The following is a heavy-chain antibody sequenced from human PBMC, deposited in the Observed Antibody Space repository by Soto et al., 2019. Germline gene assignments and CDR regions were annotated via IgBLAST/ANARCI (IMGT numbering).Heavy chain of an antibody. V-gene: IGHV4-4*02. J-gene: IGHJ5*02. CDR3: ARDRYCSGGSCSGDNWFDP. CDR2: IYHSGST. CDR1: GGSISSSNW. Sequence: PSETLSLTCAVSGGSISSSNWWSWVRQPPGKGLEWIGEIYHSGSTNYNPSLKSRVTISVDKSKNQLSLKLSSVTAADTAVYYCARDRYCSGGSCSGDNWFDPWGQGTLVTVSS. D-gene: IGHD2-15*01.